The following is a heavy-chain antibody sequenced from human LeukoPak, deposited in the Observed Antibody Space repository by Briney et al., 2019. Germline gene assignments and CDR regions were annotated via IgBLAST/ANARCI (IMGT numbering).Heavy chain of an antibody. D-gene: IGHD6-13*01. CDR2: ISGSGGGT. CDR1: GFTFTTYV. J-gene: IGHJ4*02. V-gene: IGHV3-23*01. CDR3: AKGVAPVGSWWGPNFDS. Sequence: GESLRLSCAASGFTFTTYVMTWVRQAPGKGLEWVSAISGSGGGTYYADSMKGRFTISRDNSRNTLYLQMNSLRAEDTAVYYCAKGVAPVGSWWGPNFDSWGQGTLVTVSS.